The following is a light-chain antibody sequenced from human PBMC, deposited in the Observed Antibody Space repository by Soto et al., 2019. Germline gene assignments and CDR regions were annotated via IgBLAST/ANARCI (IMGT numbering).Light chain of an antibody. Sequence: RVTHSAASLSASVGDVVRITCVASHNVTTSTAWYQHKPGRAPHLLIYAASSSQSGAPSWFSGRGSTTDFNIIISSLQPEDSVTYYCQQSYRPPITFGQGTRLDIK. J-gene: IGKJ5*01. CDR3: QQSYRPPIT. CDR1: HNVTTS. CDR2: AAS. V-gene: IGKV1-39*01.